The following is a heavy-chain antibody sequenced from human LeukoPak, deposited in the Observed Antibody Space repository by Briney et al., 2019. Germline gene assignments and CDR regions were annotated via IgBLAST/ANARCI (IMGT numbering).Heavy chain of an antibody. CDR1: GGSISSSSYY. D-gene: IGHD2-15*01. CDR2: YYYSGST. CDR3: ASPFLGYCSGGSCPKTYYYYGMDV. Sequence: SGTLSLTCTVSGGSISSSSYYWGWIRQPPGKGLEWIGSYYYSGSTYYNPSLKSRVTISVDTSKNQFSLKLSSVTAADTAVYYCASPFLGYCSGGSCPKTYYYYGMDVWGQGTTVTVSS. V-gene: IGHV4-39*01. J-gene: IGHJ6*02.